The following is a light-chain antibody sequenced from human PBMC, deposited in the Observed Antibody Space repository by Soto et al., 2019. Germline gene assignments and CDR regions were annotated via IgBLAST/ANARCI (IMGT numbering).Light chain of an antibody. Sequence: DIQMTQSPSTLSASVGDRVTITCRASQSIGTWLAWYQQKPGKAPKLLIYAASALRSGVPSRFSGSGSGTDFTLTISSLQPEDCATYYCQLSHSTPLMFGQGTKVEIK. V-gene: IGKV1-39*01. CDR2: AAS. J-gene: IGKJ1*01. CDR3: QLSHSTPLM. CDR1: QSIGTW.